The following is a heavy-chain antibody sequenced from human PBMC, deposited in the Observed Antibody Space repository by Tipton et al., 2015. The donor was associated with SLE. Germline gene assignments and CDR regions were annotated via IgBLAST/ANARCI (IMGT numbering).Heavy chain of an antibody. D-gene: IGHD3-16*01. J-gene: IGHJ6*02. CDR2: IYYSGSS. V-gene: IGHV4-39*07. CDR3: ARDSLNWGTYYHGIDV. CDR1: GGSTSSSSYY. Sequence: TLSLTCTVSGGSTSSSSYYWGWIRQPPGKGLEWIGRIYYSGSSYYNPSLKSRVTILVDTSRNQFSLRLGSVTAADTAIYYCARDSLNWGTYYHGIDVWGRGTTVTVSS.